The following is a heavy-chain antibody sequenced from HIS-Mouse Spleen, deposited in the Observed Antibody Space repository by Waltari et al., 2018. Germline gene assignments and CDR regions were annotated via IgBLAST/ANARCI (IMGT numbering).Heavy chain of an antibody. D-gene: IGHD2-21*02. V-gene: IGHV4-39*01. CDR1: GGYISSSSYY. J-gene: IGHJ5*02. Sequence: QLQLQESGPGLVKPSETLSLTCTVSGGYISSSSYYWGWIRQPPGKGLEWIGSIYYSGSTYYNPSLKSRVTISVDTSKNQFSLKLSSVTAADTAVYYCARKRTASGWFDPWGQGTLVTVSS. CDR2: IYYSGST. CDR3: ARKRTASGWFDP.